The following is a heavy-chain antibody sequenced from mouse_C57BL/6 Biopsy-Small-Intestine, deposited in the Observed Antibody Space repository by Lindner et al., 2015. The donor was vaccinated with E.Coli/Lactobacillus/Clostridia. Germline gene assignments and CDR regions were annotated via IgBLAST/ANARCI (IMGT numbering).Heavy chain of an antibody. Sequence: VQLQESGPELVKPGASVKISCKASGYSFTDYNMNWVKQNNGKNLEWIGVINPNYGTTSYNQKFRGKATLTVDKSSSTAHMELRSLTSEDSAVYYCARSIYFHRFDYWGQGTTLTVSS. CDR1: GYSFTDYN. CDR3: ARSIYFHRFDY. CDR2: INPNYGTT. J-gene: IGHJ2*01. V-gene: IGHV1-39*01. D-gene: IGHD2-1*01.